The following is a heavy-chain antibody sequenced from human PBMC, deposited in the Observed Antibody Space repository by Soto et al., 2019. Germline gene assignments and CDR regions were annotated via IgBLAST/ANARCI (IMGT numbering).Heavy chain of an antibody. CDR2: IYSGGST. D-gene: IGHD6-19*01. J-gene: IGHJ3*02. Sequence: EVQLVETGGGLIQPGGSLRLSCAASGFTVSSNYMSWVRQAPGKGLEWVSVIYSGGSTYYADSVKGRFTISRDNSKNTLYLQMNSLRAEDTAVYYCARAPVAAPEGAFDIWGQGTMVTVSS. CDR3: ARAPVAAPEGAFDI. CDR1: GFTVSSNY. V-gene: IGHV3-53*02.